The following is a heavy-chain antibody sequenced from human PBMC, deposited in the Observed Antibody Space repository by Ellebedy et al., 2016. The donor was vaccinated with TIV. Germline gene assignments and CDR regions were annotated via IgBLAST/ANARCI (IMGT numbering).Heavy chain of an antibody. CDR3: ATNVPTRGAFDY. J-gene: IGHJ4*02. Sequence: PGGSLRLSCAASGFTFTSYAMNWVRQAPGKGLEWVSTIRSRGDRTYYADSVKGRFTISRDNSRDTLYLQMNSLRGDDTAVYYWATNVPTRGAFDYWGQGTLVTVSS. V-gene: IGHV3-23*01. CDR2: IRSRGDRT. CDR1: GFTFTSYA. D-gene: IGHD1-1*01.